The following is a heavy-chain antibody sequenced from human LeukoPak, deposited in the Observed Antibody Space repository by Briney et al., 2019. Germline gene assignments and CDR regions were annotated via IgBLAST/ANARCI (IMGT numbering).Heavy chain of an antibody. V-gene: IGHV3-48*04. D-gene: IGHD6-13*01. CDR1: GFTFSSYS. CDR3: ATIPGYSSSWLEEGAATDAFDI. Sequence: GGSLTLSCAASGFTFSSYSMKWVRQAPRRGLEWVSYISSFSSTIYYADSVKGPFTISRDNAKNSLYLQMNSLRAEDTAVYYCATIPGYSSSWLEEGAATDAFDIWGQGTMVTVSS. J-gene: IGHJ3*02. CDR2: ISSFSSTI.